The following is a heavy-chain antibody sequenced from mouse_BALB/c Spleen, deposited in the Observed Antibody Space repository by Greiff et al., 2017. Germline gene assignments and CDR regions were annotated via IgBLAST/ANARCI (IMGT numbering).Heavy chain of an antibody. CDR1: GYSITSDYA. Sequence: EVKLMESGPGLVKPSQSLSLTCTVTGYSITSDYAWNWIRQFPGNKLEWMGYISYSGSTSYNPSLKSRISITRDTSKNQFFLQLNSVTTEDTATYYCARYRYDYFDYWGQGTTLTVSS. V-gene: IGHV3-2*02. CDR2: ISYSGST. CDR3: ARYRYDYFDY. D-gene: IGHD2-14*01. J-gene: IGHJ2*01.